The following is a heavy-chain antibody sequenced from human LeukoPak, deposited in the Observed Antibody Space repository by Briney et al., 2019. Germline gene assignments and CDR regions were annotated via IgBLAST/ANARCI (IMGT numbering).Heavy chain of an antibody. CDR2: IYTSGST. V-gene: IGHV4-61*02. D-gene: IGHD5-24*01. CDR3: ARGDGYKDFDY. CDR1: GGSISSGSYY. J-gene: IGHJ4*02. Sequence: SETLSLTCTVSGGSISSGSYYWSWIRQPAGKGLEWIGRIYTSGSTNYNPSLKSRVTISVDTSKNQFSLELSSVTAADTAVYYCARGDGYKDFDYWGQGTLVTVSS.